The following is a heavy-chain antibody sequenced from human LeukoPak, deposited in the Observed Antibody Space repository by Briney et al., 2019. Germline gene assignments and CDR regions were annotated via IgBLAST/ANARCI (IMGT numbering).Heavy chain of an antibody. V-gene: IGHV4-34*01. CDR2: INHSGST. Sequence: LETLSLTCAVYGGSFSGYYWSWIRQPPGKGLEWIGEINHSGSTNYNPSLKSRVTISVDTSKNQFSLKLSSVTAADTAVYYCARGLSSYGLDYWGQGTLVTVSS. D-gene: IGHD2/OR15-2a*01. CDR3: ARGLSSYGLDY. CDR1: GGSFSGYY. J-gene: IGHJ4*02.